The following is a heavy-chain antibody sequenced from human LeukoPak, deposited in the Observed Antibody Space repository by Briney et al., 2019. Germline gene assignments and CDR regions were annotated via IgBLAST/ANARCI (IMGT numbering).Heavy chain of an antibody. Sequence: SETLSLTCTVSGGSISSSSYYWGWIRQPPGKGLEWIGSIYYSGSTYYNPSLKSRVTISVDMSKNQFSLKLSSVTAADTAVYYCARGSCSGGSCYGHYYYMDVWGKGTTVTVSS. CDR2: IYYSGST. D-gene: IGHD2-15*01. CDR1: GGSISSSSYY. J-gene: IGHJ6*03. V-gene: IGHV4-39*07. CDR3: ARGSCSGGSCYGHYYYMDV.